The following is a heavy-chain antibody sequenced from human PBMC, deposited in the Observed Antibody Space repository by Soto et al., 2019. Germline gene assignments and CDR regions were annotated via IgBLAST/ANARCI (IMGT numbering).Heavy chain of an antibody. D-gene: IGHD3-22*01. CDR3: ARYDSSVDFDY. CDR1: GGSVSSGGYY. V-gene: IGHV4-31*03. Sequence: SETLSLTCTVSGGSVSSGGYYWSWIRQHPGKGLEWIGYIYYSGSTYYNPSLKSRVTISVDTSKNQFSLKLSSVTAADTAVYYCARYDSSVDFDYWGQGTLVTVSS. J-gene: IGHJ4*02. CDR2: IYYSGST.